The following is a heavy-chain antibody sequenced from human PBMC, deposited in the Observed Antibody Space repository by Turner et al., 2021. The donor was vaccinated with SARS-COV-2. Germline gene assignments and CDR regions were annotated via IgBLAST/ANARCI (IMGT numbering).Heavy chain of an antibody. D-gene: IGHD6-13*01. CDR2: IYSGGST. V-gene: IGHV3-53*04. Sequence: EVQLMESGGGLVQPGGSLRLSCAASGFTVSSNYMTWVRQAPGKGLEWVSVIYSGGSTYYADSVKGRFTISRHNSKNTLYLQMNSLRPEETAVDYCASSSGYSSKWYLKQWGQGTLGTVSS. J-gene: IGHJ4*02. CDR3: ASSSGYSSKWYLKQ. CDR1: GFTVSSNY.